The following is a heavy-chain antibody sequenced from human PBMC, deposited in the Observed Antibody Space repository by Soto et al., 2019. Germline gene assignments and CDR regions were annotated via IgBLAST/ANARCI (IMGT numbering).Heavy chain of an antibody. Sequence: QVQLVESGGGVVQPGRSLRLSCAASGFTFSSYGMHWVRQAPGKGLEWVAVIWYDGSNKYYADSVKGRFTISRDNSENTLYLQMNRLRAEDTAVYYCAKDQGRGGYSYGYFSPYFDYWGQGTLVTVSS. CDR2: IWYDGSNK. D-gene: IGHD5-18*01. CDR3: AKDQGRGGYSYGYFSPYFDY. J-gene: IGHJ4*02. V-gene: IGHV3-33*06. CDR1: GFTFSSYG.